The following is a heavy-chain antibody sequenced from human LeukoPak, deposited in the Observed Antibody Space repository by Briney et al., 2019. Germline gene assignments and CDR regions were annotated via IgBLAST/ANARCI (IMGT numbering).Heavy chain of an antibody. CDR3: ARLNRAYGSGSSLQNWFDP. CDR1: GYSFTSYW. D-gene: IGHD3-10*01. Sequence: GESLKISCKGSGYSFTSYWIGWVRQMPGKGLEWMGIIYPNDSDTRYSPSFQGQVTISADKSISTAYLQWSSLKASDTAMYYCARLNRAYGSGSSLQNWFDPWGQGTLVTVSS. CDR2: IYPNDSDT. J-gene: IGHJ5*02. V-gene: IGHV5-51*01.